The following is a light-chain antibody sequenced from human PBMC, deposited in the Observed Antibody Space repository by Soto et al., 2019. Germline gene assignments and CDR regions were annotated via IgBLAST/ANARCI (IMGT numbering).Light chain of an antibody. Sequence: ERAMKQSPATVSVSPGERATLSCRASQSVRSNYLAWYQQKPGQAPRLLIHEISTRAPGIPARFSGSGSGTEFTLTISSLQSEDLAVYFCQQYSDWPLTFGPGTKVDI. CDR2: EIS. CDR3: QQYSDWPLT. V-gene: IGKV3-15*01. CDR1: QSVRSN. J-gene: IGKJ3*01.